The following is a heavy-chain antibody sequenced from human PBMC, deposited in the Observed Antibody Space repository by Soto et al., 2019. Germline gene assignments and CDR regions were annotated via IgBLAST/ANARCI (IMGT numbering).Heavy chain of an antibody. V-gene: IGHV4-34*01. CDR2: INHSGST. Sequence: SETLSLTCAVYGGSFSCYYWSWIRQPPGKGLEWIGEINHSGSTNYNPSLKSRVTISVDTSKNQFSLKLSSVTAADTAVYYCARDRHVDIAATGGRNYYYYYGMDVWGQGTTVTVSS. CDR3: ARDRHVDIAATGGRNYYYYYGMDV. J-gene: IGHJ6*02. D-gene: IGHD5-12*01. CDR1: GGSFSCYY.